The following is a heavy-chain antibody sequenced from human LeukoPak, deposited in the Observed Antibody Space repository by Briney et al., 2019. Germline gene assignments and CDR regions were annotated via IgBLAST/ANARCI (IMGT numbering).Heavy chain of an antibody. Sequence: TGGSLRLSCAVSGFTFGDHYMSWIRQAPGKGLEWISYISSSGSTIYYADSVKGRFTISRDNAKNSLYLQMNSLRAEDTAVYYCARISRDGYNYFDYWGQGTLATVSS. CDR1: GFTFGDHY. CDR3: ARISRDGYNYFDY. D-gene: IGHD5-24*01. J-gene: IGHJ4*02. V-gene: IGHV3-11*01. CDR2: ISSSGSTI.